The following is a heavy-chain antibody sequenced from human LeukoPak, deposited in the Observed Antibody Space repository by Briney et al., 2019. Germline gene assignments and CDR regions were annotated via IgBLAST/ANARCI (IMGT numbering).Heavy chain of an antibody. Sequence: PGGSLRLSCAASGFTFSSYWMSWVRQAPGKGLEWVANIKQDGSEKYYVDSVKGRFTISRDNAKNSLYLQMNSLRAEDTAVYYCARDSTPWGSSTTKGKYYYYYMDVWGKGTTVTVSS. CDR1: GFTFSSYW. J-gene: IGHJ6*03. V-gene: IGHV3-7*01. D-gene: IGHD2-2*01. CDR2: IKQDGSEK. CDR3: ARDSTPWGSSTTKGKYYYYYMDV.